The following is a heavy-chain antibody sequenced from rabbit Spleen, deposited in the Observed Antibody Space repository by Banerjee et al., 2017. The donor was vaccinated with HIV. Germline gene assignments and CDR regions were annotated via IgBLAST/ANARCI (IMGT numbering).Heavy chain of an antibody. J-gene: IGHJ4*01. CDR3: VRDTWHFNL. Sequence: EQLVESGGGLVKPEGSLTLTCTASGFSFNNNYWMCWVRQAPGKGLEWIGYIDPVFGITYYASWVNGRFSISRENAQNTVFLQLNSLTAADTATYFCVRDTWHFNLWGPGTLVTVS. V-gene: IGHV1S45*01. CDR1: GFSFNNNYW. CDR2: IDPVFGIT. D-gene: IGHD3-1*01.